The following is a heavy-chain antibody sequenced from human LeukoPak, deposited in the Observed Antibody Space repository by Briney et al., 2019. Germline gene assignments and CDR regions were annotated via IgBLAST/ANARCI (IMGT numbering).Heavy chain of an antibody. D-gene: IGHD4-11*01. V-gene: IGHV3-7*01. Sequence: GGSLRLSCAASGFTFSSYWMSWVRQAPGKGLEWVANIKQDGSEKYYVDSVRGRFTISRDNAKNSLFLQMNSLRGEDTAIYYCATSNYGYLNYWGQGTLVTVSS. J-gene: IGHJ4*02. CDR3: ATSNYGYLNY. CDR2: IKQDGSEK. CDR1: GFTFSSYW.